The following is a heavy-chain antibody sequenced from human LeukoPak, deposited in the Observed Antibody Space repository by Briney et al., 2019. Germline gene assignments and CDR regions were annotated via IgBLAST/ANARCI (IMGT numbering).Heavy chain of an antibody. J-gene: IGHJ5*02. Sequence: GGSLRLSCAASGFTFSSYSMNWVRQAPGKGLEWVSSISSSSSYRYYADSVKGRFTISRDNAKNSLYLQMNSLRAEDTAVYYCAREDCSGGSCYPIDPWGQGTLVTVSS. CDR1: GFTFSSYS. CDR3: AREDCSGGSCYPIDP. CDR2: ISSSSSYR. V-gene: IGHV3-21*01. D-gene: IGHD2-15*01.